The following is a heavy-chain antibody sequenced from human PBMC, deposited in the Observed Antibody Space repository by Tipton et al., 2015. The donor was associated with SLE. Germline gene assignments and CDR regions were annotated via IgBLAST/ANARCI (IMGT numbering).Heavy chain of an antibody. CDR2: ISGNGATT. V-gene: IGHV3-23*01. CDR3: AKDGGRSGPDY. J-gene: IGHJ4*02. CDR1: GFTFRSYD. D-gene: IGHD3-16*01. Sequence: GSLRLSCVASGFTFRSYDMSWVRQAPGKGLEWVSVISGNGATTYYADSVKGRFTISRDNSRNTVILQMNSLRGEDTAVYYCAKDGGRSGPDYWGQGTPVTVSP.